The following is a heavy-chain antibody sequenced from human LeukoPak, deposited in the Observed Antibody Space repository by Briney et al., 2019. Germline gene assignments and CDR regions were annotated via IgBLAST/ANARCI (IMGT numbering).Heavy chain of an antibody. CDR3: AGEILTGYYGLYGMDV. J-gene: IGHJ6*02. CDR1: GFTVSSNY. D-gene: IGHD3-9*01. Sequence: PGGSLRLSCAASGFTVSSNYMNWVRQAPGKGLEWVSVIYSGGSTNYADSVKGRFTVSRDNSKNTLYLQMNSLRGEDTAVYYCAGEILTGYYGLYGMDVWGQGTTVTVSS. CDR2: IYSGGST. V-gene: IGHV3-53*01.